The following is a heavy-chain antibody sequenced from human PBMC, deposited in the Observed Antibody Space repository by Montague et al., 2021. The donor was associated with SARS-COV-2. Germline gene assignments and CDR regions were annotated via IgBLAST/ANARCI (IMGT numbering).Heavy chain of an antibody. CDR1: GGSISGSTYY. J-gene: IGHJ4*02. V-gene: IGHV4-39*01. D-gene: IGHD3-10*01. CDR2: IYYSGST. Sequence: SETLSLTCTVSGGSISGSTYYWGWIRQPPGKGLEWIGSIYYSGSTYYNPSLKSRVTISVDTSKNQFSPKLSSVTAADTAVYYCARLGLLWFGELWNWGQGTLVTVSS. CDR3: ARLGLLWFGELWN.